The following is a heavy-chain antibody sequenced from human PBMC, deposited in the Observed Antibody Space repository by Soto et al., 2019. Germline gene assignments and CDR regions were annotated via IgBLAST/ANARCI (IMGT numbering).Heavy chain of an antibody. Sequence: QVQLVESGGGLVKPGGSLRLSCAASGFSFSDSYMSWVRQAPGKGLEWVAYISGSSGYTGYADSVKGRFTISRDNAKNSLYLQMNSLRVEDTPVYYRARDRGGYGPPDVWGQGTTVTVSS. CDR1: GFSFSDSY. J-gene: IGHJ6*02. CDR3: ARDRGGYGPPDV. V-gene: IGHV3-11*06. D-gene: IGHD3-10*01. CDR2: ISGSSGYT.